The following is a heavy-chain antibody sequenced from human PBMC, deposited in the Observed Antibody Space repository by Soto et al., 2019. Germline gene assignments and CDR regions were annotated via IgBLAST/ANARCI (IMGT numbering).Heavy chain of an antibody. Sequence: ASVKVSCKASGYTFTRYAMNWVRQAPGQRLEWMGWINPDNGNTKSSQKFQDRVIITRDTSASTAYMDLSSLRSEDTAVYYCARGIATGQLDPWGQGTLVTVSS. V-gene: IGHV1-3*01. D-gene: IGHD2-15*01. CDR1: GYTFTRYA. J-gene: IGHJ5*02. CDR3: ARGIATGQLDP. CDR2: INPDNGNT.